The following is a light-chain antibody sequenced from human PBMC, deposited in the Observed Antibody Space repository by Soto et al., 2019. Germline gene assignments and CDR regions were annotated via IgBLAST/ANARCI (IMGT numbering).Light chain of an antibody. CDR2: GNS. V-gene: IGLV1-40*01. J-gene: IGLJ2*01. Sequence: QSVLTQPPSVSGAPGQRVTISCTGSSSNIGAGYDVHWYQQLPGTAPKLLIYGNSNRPSGVPDRFSGSKSGTSASLAITGLHPEDEPDYYCQSYDSSLSGVVFGGGTNLTVL. CDR3: QSYDSSLSGVV. CDR1: SSNIGAGYD.